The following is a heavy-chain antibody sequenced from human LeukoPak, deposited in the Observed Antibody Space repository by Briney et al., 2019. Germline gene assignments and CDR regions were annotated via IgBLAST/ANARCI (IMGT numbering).Heavy chain of an antibody. D-gene: IGHD2-15*01. V-gene: IGHV3-11*01. CDR2: ISSSGSTI. CDR3: ARDIVVVVAARYNWFDP. Sequence: GGSLRLSCAASGFTFSDYYMSWIRQAPGKGLEWVSYISSSGSTIYYADSVKGRFTISRDNAKNSLYLQMNSLRAEDTAVYYCARDIVVVVAARYNWFDPWGQGTLVTVSS. CDR1: GFTFSDYY. J-gene: IGHJ5*02.